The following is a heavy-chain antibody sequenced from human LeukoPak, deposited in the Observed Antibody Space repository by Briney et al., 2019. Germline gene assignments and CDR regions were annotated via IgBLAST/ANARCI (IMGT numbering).Heavy chain of an antibody. CDR2: IYYSGST. V-gene: IGHV4-59*01. J-gene: IGHJ4*02. D-gene: IGHD5-12*01. Sequence: SETLSLTCTVSGGSISSYYWSWIRQPPGKGLEWIGYIYYSGSTNYNPSLKSRVTISVDTSKNQFSLKLGSVTAADTAVYYCARGESRDGYNHDYWGQGTLVTVSS. CDR3: ARGESRDGYNHDY. CDR1: GGSISSYY.